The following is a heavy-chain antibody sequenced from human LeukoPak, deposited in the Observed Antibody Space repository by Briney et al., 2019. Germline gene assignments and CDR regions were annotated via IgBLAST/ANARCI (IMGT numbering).Heavy chain of an antibody. Sequence: SVKVSCKASGGTFSSYAISWVRQAPGQGLEWMGRIIPILGIANYAQKFQGRVTITADKSTSKAYMELSSLRSEDTAVYYCARAELGYCSSTSCFRRFDPWGQGTLVTVSS. CDR2: IIPILGIA. CDR1: GGTFSSYA. V-gene: IGHV1-69*04. J-gene: IGHJ5*02. CDR3: ARAELGYCSSTSCFRRFDP. D-gene: IGHD2-2*01.